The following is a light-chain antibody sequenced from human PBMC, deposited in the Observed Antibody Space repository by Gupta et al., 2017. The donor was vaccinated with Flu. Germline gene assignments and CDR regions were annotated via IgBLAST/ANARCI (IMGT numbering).Light chain of an antibody. Sequence: SPATLSVSQGDRATRSCRDSQTVTGKLAWYQQRPGLPPRLLIYGASTRATGIPARFSGSGSGTEFTLTISSLQSEDFAVYYCQQDNGWRTFGQGTKVEIK. CDR1: QTVTGK. J-gene: IGKJ1*01. V-gene: IGKV3-15*01. CDR2: GAS. CDR3: QQDNGWRT.